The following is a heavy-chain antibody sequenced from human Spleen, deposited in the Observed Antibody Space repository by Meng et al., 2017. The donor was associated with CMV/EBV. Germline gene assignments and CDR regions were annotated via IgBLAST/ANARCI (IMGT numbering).Heavy chain of an antibody. CDR3: VRVTGEYNWFDP. Sequence: LRLSCVISGDSVSSHSAAWSWIRQSPSRGLEWLGRTYYRSKWYNDYAVSVSSRIAINPDTSKNQFSLHLNSVTPEDTAVYYCVRVTGEYNWFDPWGQGTLVTVSS. CDR1: GDSVSSHSAA. CDR2: TYYRSKWYN. J-gene: IGHJ5*02. D-gene: IGHD7-27*01. V-gene: IGHV6-1*01.